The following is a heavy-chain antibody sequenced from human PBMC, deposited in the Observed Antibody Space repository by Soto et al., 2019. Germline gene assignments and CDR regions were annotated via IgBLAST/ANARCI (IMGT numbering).Heavy chain of an antibody. CDR2: INHSGST. CDR1: GGSFSGYY. CDR3: ARAYCSGGSCYWVSRYFDY. J-gene: IGHJ4*02. V-gene: IGHV4-34*01. D-gene: IGHD2-15*01. Sequence: SETLSLTCAVYGGSFSGYYWSWIRQPPGKGLEWIGEINHSGSTNYNPSLKSRVTISVDTSKNQFSLKLSSVTAADTAVYYCARAYCSGGSCYWVSRYFDYWGQGTLVTVSS.